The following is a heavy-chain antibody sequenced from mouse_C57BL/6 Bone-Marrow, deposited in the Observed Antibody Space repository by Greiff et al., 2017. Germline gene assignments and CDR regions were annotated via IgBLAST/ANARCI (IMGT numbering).Heavy chain of an antibody. J-gene: IGHJ4*01. CDR2: IDPENGDT. D-gene: IGHD2-4*01. CDR3: ARRDYDAGYYAMDY. Sequence: EVKLVESGAELVRPGASVKLSCTASGFNIKDDYMHWVKQRPEQGLEWIGWIDPENGDTEYASKFQGKATITADTSSNTAYLQLSSLTSEDTAVYYCARRDYDAGYYAMDYWGQGTSVTVSS. CDR1: GFNIKDDY. V-gene: IGHV14-4*01.